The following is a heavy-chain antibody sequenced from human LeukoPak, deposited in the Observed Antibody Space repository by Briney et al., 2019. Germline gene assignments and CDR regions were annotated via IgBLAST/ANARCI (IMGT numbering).Heavy chain of an antibody. Sequence: PSETLSLTCTVSGGSISSSSSDYYWSWIRQHPGKGLEWIAYIYYSGNTYYNPSLKSRITISVDTSKNQFSLKLSSVTAADTAVYFCARGTAQDYFDSWGQGTLVTVSS. CDR2: IYYSGNT. D-gene: IGHD5-18*01. CDR3: ARGTAQDYFDS. J-gene: IGHJ4*02. V-gene: IGHV4-31*03. CDR1: GGSISSSSSDYY.